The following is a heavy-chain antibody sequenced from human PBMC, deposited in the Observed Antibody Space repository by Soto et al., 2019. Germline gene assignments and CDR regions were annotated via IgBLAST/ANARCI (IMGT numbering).Heavy chain of an antibody. CDR1: GFTFSSYG. CDR3: ARDGGVAGYYYYYGMDV. D-gene: IGHD6-19*01. J-gene: IGHJ6*02. Sequence: QVQLVESGGGVVQPGRSLRLSCAASGFTFSSYGMHWVRQAPGKGLEWVAVIWYDGSNKYYADSVKGRFTISRDNSXNXXYLQMNSLRAEDTAVYYCARDGGVAGYYYYYGMDVWGQGTTVTVSS. V-gene: IGHV3-33*01. CDR2: IWYDGSNK.